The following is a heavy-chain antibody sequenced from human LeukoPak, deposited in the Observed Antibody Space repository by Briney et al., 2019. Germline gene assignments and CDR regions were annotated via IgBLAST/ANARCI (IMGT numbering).Heavy chain of an antibody. CDR2: ISSSGSTI. D-gene: IGHD3-22*01. J-gene: IGHJ4*02. CDR3: ARDRRAMIVVVPFDY. CDR1: GFTFSSYE. Sequence: GGSLRLSCAASGFTFSSYEMNWVRQAPGKGLEGVSYISSSGSTIYYADSVKGRFTISRDNAKNSLYLQMNSLRAEDTAVYYCARDRRAMIVVVPFDYWGQGTLVTAPS. V-gene: IGHV3-48*03.